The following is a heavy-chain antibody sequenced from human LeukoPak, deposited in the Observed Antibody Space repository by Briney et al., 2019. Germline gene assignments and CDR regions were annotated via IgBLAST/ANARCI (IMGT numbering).Heavy chain of an antibody. V-gene: IGHV4-61*02. CDR2: IYTSGST. J-gene: IGHJ4*02. Sequence: SETLSLTCTVSGGSISSCSYYWSWLPQPAGKGLEGVGRIYTSGSTNYNPSLKSRVTISVDTSKNQFSLKLSSVTAADTAVYYCARGMRSYPFDYWGGGTLVTVSS. D-gene: IGHD1-26*01. CDR3: ARGMRSYPFDY. CDR1: GGSISSCSYY.